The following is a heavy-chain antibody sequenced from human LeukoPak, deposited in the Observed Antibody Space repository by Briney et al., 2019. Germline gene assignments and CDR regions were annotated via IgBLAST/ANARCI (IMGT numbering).Heavy chain of an antibody. D-gene: IGHD3-22*01. CDR1: GFTFGGYG. Sequence: GGSLRLSCAASGFTFGGYGMQWVRQAPGKGLEWVAFIRYDGTITYYADSVKGRFTVSRDNSRNMLYLQMTSLRTEDAAVYYCARDQFERCGYYYDFNLWGQGTLLAVSS. V-gene: IGHV3-30*02. CDR2: IRYDGTIT. CDR3: ARDQFERCGYYYDFNL. J-gene: IGHJ3*01.